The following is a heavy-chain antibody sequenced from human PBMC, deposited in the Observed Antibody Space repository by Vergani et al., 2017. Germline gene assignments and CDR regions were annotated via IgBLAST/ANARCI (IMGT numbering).Heavy chain of an antibody. V-gene: IGHV3-30*02. CDR2: IRYDGSNK. Sequence: VQLVESGGGLVQPGGSLRLSCAASGFTFSSYGMHWVRQAPGKGLEWVAFIRYDGSNKYYADSVKGRFTISRDNSKNTLYLQMNSLRAEDTAVYYCARGKGWAARRPGGYYYYMDVWGKGTTVTVSS. CDR1: GFTFSSYG. CDR3: ARGKGWAARRPGGYYYYMDV. J-gene: IGHJ6*03. D-gene: IGHD6-6*01.